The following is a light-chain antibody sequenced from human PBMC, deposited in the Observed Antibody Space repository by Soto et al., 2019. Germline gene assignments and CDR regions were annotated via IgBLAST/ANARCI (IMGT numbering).Light chain of an antibody. V-gene: IGKV3-11*01. Sequence: EIVLTQSPDTLSLSPGERATLSCRASQSVSISLAWYQQKPGQAPRLLIYDASNRDTGIPARFSGSGSGTDLTLTISILEPEDVAVYYCQERSKWPPEVTFGPGTKVDVK. CDR3: QERSKWPPEVT. J-gene: IGKJ3*01. CDR1: QSVSIS. CDR2: DAS.